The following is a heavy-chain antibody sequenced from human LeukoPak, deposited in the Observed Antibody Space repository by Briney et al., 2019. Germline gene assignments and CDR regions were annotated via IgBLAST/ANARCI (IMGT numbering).Heavy chain of an antibody. D-gene: IGHD6-13*01. Sequence: GASVKVSCKASGYTFTSYTMHWVRQAPGQRLEWMGWINVDKGNTKYSQKFQDRVIISWDTSASTAYMELSSLRSEDTAVFYCARGSSTWSNAFDIWGQGTMVTVSS. CDR3: ARGSSTWSNAFDI. CDR1: GYTFTSYT. J-gene: IGHJ3*02. CDR2: INVDKGNT. V-gene: IGHV1-3*01.